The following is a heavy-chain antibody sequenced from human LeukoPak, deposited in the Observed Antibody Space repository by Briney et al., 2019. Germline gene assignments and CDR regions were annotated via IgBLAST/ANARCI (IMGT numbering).Heavy chain of an antibody. J-gene: IGHJ4*02. D-gene: IGHD3-3*01. CDR2: IIPIFGTA. Sequence: GASVKVSCKASGGTFSSYAISWVRQAPGQGLEWMGGIIPIFGTANYAQKFQGRVTITADESTSTAYMELSSLRSEDTAVYYCARVGYYDFWSGYEEGAFGYWGQGTLVTVSS. CDR3: ARVGYYDFWSGYEEGAFGY. V-gene: IGHV1-69*13. CDR1: GGTFSSYA.